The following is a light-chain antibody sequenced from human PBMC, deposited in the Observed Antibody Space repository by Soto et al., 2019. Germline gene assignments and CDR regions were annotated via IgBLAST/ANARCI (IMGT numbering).Light chain of an antibody. CDR3: QVWDNNSDHTYV. CDR2: EDS. CDR1: NIGSKS. Sequence: SYELTQPPSVSVAPGQTARITCGGNNIGSKSVHWYQQKPGQAPVLVVYEDSDRPSGIPERFSGSKSGNTATLTITRVEAGDEADYYCQVWDNNSDHTYVFGAGTKLTVL. J-gene: IGLJ1*01. V-gene: IGLV3-21*02.